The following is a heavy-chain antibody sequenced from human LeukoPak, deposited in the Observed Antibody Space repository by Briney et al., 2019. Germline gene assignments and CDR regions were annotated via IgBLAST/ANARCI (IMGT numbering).Heavy chain of an antibody. CDR3: AREMDVVATSYFDL. V-gene: IGHV3-30*03. Sequence: GGSLRLSCAASGFTFSSYGMHWVRQAPGKGLEWVAVISYDGSNKYYADSVKGRFTISRDNAMSSLFLQMNSLRAEDTAVYYCAREMDVVATSYFDLWGRGTLVTVSS. D-gene: IGHD5-12*01. CDR2: ISYDGSNK. J-gene: IGHJ2*01. CDR1: GFTFSSYG.